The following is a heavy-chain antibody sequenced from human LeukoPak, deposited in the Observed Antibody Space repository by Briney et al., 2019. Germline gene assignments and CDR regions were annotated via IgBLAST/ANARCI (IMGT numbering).Heavy chain of an antibody. CDR2: ISSSSSTI. D-gene: IGHD6-19*01. Sequence: GGSLRLSCVVSGFTFSSYAMSWVRQAPGKGLEWVSYISSSSSTIFYADSVKGRFTISRDNAKNSLYLQMNSLRAEDTAVYYCAKVGYSSGWYRSYYYYYMDVWGKGTTVTISS. J-gene: IGHJ6*03. V-gene: IGHV3-48*01. CDR3: AKVGYSSGWYRSYYYYYMDV. CDR1: GFTFSSYA.